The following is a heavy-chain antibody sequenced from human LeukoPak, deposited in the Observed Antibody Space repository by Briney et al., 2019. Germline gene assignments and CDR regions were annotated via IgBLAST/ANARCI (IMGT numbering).Heavy chain of an antibody. CDR3: ARGGYCSSTSCLSGWDFHYYMDV. J-gene: IGHJ6*03. D-gene: IGHD2-2*01. CDR2: ISPYKGNA. V-gene: IGHV1-18*01. CDR1: GYSFTSYG. Sequence: ASVEVSCKASGYSFTSYGISWVRQAPGQGLEWMGWISPYKGNANYTQNLQGRVTMTTDTSTRTAYMELRSLRSDDTAVYCCARGGYCSSTSCLSGWDFHYYMDVWGKGTTVTVSS.